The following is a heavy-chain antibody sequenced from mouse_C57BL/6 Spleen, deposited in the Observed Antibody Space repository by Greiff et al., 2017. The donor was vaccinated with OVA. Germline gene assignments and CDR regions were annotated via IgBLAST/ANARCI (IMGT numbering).Heavy chain of an antibody. D-gene: IGHD1-1*01. CDR1: GYAFSSSW. CDR2: IYPGDGDT. V-gene: IGHV1-82*01. CDR3: ARRVYGSSYEYAMDY. J-gene: IGHJ4*01. Sequence: QVQLQQSGPELVKPGASVKISCKASGYAFSSSWMNWVKQRPGKGLEWIGQIYPGDGDTNSNGKFKGKATLTAEKSSSTAYMQLSSLTSEDTAVYVCARRVYGSSYEYAMDYWGQGTSVTVSS.